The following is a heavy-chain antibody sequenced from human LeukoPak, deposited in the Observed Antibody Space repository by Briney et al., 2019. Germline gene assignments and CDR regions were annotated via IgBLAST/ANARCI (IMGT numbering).Heavy chain of an antibody. V-gene: IGHV4-34*01. D-gene: IGHD2-2*01. Sequence: SETLSLTCAVYGGSFSGYYWSWIRQPPGKGLEWIGEINHSGSTNYNPSLKSRVTISVDTSKNQFSLKLSSVTAADTAVYYCARGGIVVVPAAFIHWGQGTLVTVSS. CDR2: INHSGST. J-gene: IGHJ4*02. CDR3: ARGGIVVVPAAFIH. CDR1: GGSFSGYY.